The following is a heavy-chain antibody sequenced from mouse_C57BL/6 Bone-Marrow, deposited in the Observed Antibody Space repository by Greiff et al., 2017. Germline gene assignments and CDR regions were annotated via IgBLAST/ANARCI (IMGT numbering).Heavy chain of an antibody. CDR3: SRCITTVVAHYFDY. CDR1: GFTFSDYY. J-gene: IGHJ2*01. Sequence: EVHLVESEGGLVQPGRSMKLSCTASGFTFSDYYMAWVRQVPEKGLEWVANINYDGSSTYYLDSLKSRFIISRDNAKNILYLQMSSLKSEDTATYYCSRCITTVVAHYFDYWGQGTTLTVSS. D-gene: IGHD1-1*01. V-gene: IGHV5-16*01. CDR2: INYDGSST.